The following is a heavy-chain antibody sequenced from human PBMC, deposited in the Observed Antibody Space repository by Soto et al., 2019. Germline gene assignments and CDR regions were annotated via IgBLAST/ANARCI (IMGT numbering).Heavy chain of an antibody. J-gene: IGHJ4*02. Sequence: QVQLVQSGAEVKKPGSSVKVSCKASGGTFSSYTISWVRQAPGQGLEWMGRIIPILGIANYAQKFQGRVTITEDKPRSTAYMELSSLRSEDTAVYYCARVGWGYCSGGSCYYFDYWGQGTLVTVFS. CDR1: GGTFSSYT. CDR2: IIPILGIA. V-gene: IGHV1-69*02. CDR3: ARVGWGYCSGGSCYYFDY. D-gene: IGHD2-15*01.